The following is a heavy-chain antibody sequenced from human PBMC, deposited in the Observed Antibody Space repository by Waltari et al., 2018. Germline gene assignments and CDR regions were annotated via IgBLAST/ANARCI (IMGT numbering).Heavy chain of an antibody. J-gene: IGHJ5*02. V-gene: IGHV7-4-1*02. CDR2: INTNTANP. Sequence: QVQLVQSGSELMKPGASVKVSCTASGYTFTDYGLNWVRQAPGQGLEWLGWINTNTANPTYAQGFTGRFVFSLDTSVTTAYLQISSRKAEDTGVYFCARGDWFYPWGQGTMVIVSS. CDR3: ARGDWFYP. CDR1: GYTFTDYG.